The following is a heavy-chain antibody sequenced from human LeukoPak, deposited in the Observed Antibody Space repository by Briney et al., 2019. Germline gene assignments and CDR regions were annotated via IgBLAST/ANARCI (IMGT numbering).Heavy chain of an antibody. D-gene: IGHD4/OR15-4a*01. J-gene: IGHJ6*03. Sequence: GGSLRLSCVASGVTFATYGLHWVRQAPGKGLGWVAFIRFDGGDKYYADSVKGRFTVSRDNSKNTLYLQMNSLRLEDTAMYYCAKVLPLTFYYMDVWGKGTTVTVSS. CDR3: AKVLPLTFYYMDV. V-gene: IGHV3-30*02. CDR2: IRFDGGDK. CDR1: GVTFATYG.